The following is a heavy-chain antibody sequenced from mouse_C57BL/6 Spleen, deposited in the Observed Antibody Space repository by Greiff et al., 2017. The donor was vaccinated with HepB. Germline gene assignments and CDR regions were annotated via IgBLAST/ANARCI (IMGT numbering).Heavy chain of an antibody. CDR3: ARSGRWLHLFDV. V-gene: IGHV1-26*01. J-gene: IGHJ1*03. CDR1: GYTFTDYY. Sequence: VQLQQSGPELVKPGASVKISCKASGYTFTDYYMNWVKQSHGKSLEWIGDINPNNGGTSYNQKFKGKATLTVDKSSSTAYMELRSLTSEDSAVYYCARSGRWLHLFDVWGTGTTVTVSS. D-gene: IGHD2-3*01. CDR2: INPNNGGT.